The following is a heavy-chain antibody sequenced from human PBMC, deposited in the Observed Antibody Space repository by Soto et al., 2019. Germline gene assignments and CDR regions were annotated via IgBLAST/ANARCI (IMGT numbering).Heavy chain of an antibody. CDR1: GFSLTTSGVG. Sequence: QITLNESGPTVVKPAETLTLTCTFSGFSLTTSGVGVGWIRQSPGKAPEWLALIYWDDDKRYSASIKSRLTITKDTSKNQVVLTMASVDPADTATYYCARRILRTVFGLVTTTAIYFDFWGQGTPVVVSS. J-gene: IGHJ4*02. CDR2: IYWDDDK. V-gene: IGHV2-5*02. CDR3: ARRILRTVFGLVTTTAIYFDF. D-gene: IGHD3-3*01.